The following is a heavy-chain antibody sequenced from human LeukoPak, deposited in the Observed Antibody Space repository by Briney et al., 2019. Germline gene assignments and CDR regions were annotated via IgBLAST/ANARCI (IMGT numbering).Heavy chain of an antibody. CDR2: ISYDGSNK. Sequence: PGRSLRLSCAASGFTFSSYGMHWVRQAPGKGLEWVAVISYDGSNKYYADSVKGRFTISRDNSKNTLYLQMNSLRAEDTALYHCARDRKYRQGIAFDIWGQGTMVTVSS. D-gene: IGHD3-16*02. V-gene: IGHV3-30*03. CDR3: ARDRKYRQGIAFDI. J-gene: IGHJ3*02. CDR1: GFTFSSYG.